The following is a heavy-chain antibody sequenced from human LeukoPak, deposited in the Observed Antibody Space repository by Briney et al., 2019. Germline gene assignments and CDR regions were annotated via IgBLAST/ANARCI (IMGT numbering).Heavy chain of an antibody. CDR1: GFTFSSYT. CDR2: ISSSNNYI. V-gene: IGHV3-21*01. Sequence: GGSLRLSCAASGFTFSSYTMNWVRQAPGKGLEWVSSISSSNNYIDYADSLEGRFTISRDNARNSLYLQINSLRAEDTAVYYCASRHDLIDWGQGTLVTVSS. J-gene: IGHJ4*02. CDR3: ASRHDLID. D-gene: IGHD2-21*01.